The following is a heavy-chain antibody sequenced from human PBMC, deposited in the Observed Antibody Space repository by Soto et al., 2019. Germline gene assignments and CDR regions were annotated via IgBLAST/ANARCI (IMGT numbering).Heavy chain of an antibody. CDR3: ARVTGYCSGGSCYPNDY. CDR2: INPNSGGT. Sequence: QVQLVQSGAEVKKPGASVKVSCKASGYTFTGYYMHWVRQAPGQGLEWMGWINPNSGGTNYAQKFQGRVTMTRDTSIRTAYMELSRLRSDDTAVYYCARVTGYCSGGSCYPNDYWGQGTLVTVSS. J-gene: IGHJ4*02. V-gene: IGHV1-2*02. D-gene: IGHD2-15*01. CDR1: GYTFTGYY.